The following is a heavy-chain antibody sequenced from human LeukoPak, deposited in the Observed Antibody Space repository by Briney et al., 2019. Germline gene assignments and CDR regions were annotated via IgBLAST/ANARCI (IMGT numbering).Heavy chain of an antibody. V-gene: IGHV3-7*01. Sequence: PGGSLRLSCAASGFTFSSYWMTWVRQAPGKGPEWVANIKEDGNEIFYLDSVKGRFTISRDNAKNSLYLEMSSLRVEDTAVYYCTRSPDGVDYWGQGTLVTVSS. J-gene: IGHJ4*02. CDR2: IKEDGNEI. D-gene: IGHD3-10*01. CDR3: TRSPDGVDY. CDR1: GFTFSSYW.